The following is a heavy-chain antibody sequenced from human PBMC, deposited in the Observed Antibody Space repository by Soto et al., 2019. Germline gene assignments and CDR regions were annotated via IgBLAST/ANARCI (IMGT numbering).Heavy chain of an antibody. V-gene: IGHV1-2*02. CDR3: ARDRALPTPGAFDI. Sequence: ASVKVSCKASGYTFTGYYMHWVRQAPGRGLEWMGWINPNSGGTNYAQKFQGRVTMTRDTSISTAYMELSRLRSDDTAVYYCARDRALPTPGAFDIWGQGTMVTVSS. CDR1: GYTFTGYY. J-gene: IGHJ3*02. CDR2: INPNSGGT. D-gene: IGHD2-2*01.